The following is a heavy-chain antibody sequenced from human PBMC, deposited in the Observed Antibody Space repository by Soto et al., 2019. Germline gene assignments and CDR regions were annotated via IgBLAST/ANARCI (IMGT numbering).Heavy chain of an antibody. CDR2: ISGSGGST. CDR3: AKSLRLDYYGSGSYYIPDAFDI. J-gene: IGHJ3*02. V-gene: IGHV3-23*01. D-gene: IGHD3-10*01. CDR1: GFTFSSYA. Sequence: GGSLRLSCAASGFTFSSYAMSWVRQAPGKGLEWVSAISGSGGSTYYADSVKGRFTISRDNSKNTLYLQMNSLRAEDTAVYYCAKSLRLDYYGSGSYYIPDAFDIWGQGTMVTVSS.